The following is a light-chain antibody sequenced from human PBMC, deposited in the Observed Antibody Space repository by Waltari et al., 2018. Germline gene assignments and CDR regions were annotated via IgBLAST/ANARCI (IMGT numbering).Light chain of an antibody. J-gene: IGLJ2*01. Sequence: SVLTPPPSASGTPGQRVTIACSGSSSNIGSNYVSWYQQLPGTAPKPLLYRNNRRPSGVPDRFSGSKFGTSASLAISGLRSEDEADYYCAAWDDSLSGVVFGGGTKLTVL. CDR3: AAWDDSLSGVV. V-gene: IGLV1-47*01. CDR1: SSNIGSNY. CDR2: RNN.